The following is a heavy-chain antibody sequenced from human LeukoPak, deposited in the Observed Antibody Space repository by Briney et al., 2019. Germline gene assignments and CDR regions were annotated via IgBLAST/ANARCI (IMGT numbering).Heavy chain of an antibody. J-gene: IGHJ4*02. CDR1: GYNFAIYW. CDR2: IYPGDSDT. D-gene: IGHD1-14*01. CDR3: ARQGTLDY. Sequence: GESLKISCKGSGYNFAIYWIAWVRQMPGKGLEWMGIIYPGDSDTRYSPSSQGQVTILADKSSSTAYLQWSSLKASDTAMYYCARQGTLDYWGQGTLVTVSS. V-gene: IGHV5-51*01.